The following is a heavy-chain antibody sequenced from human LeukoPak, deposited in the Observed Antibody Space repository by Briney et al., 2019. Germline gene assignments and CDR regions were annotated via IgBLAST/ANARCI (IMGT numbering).Heavy chain of an antibody. D-gene: IGHD5-12*01. CDR1: GYSFTSYW. CDR3: ARGYSGYYFYYGMDV. Sequence: GESLKISCKGSGYSFTSYWIGWVRPMPEKVLELIGLIYPGNSDTRYSPYFQGQVTMSADKSISTAYLQWSSLKASDTAMYYCARGYSGYYFYYGMDVWGQGTAVTVSS. V-gene: IGHV5-51*01. CDR2: IYPGNSDT. J-gene: IGHJ6*02.